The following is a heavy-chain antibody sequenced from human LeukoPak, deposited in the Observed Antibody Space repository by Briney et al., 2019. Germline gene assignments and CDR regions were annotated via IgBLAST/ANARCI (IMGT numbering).Heavy chain of an antibody. CDR1: GFTFSSYA. D-gene: IGHD1-26*01. J-gene: IGHJ3*02. CDR3: ARVRYSGSYPGAFDI. Sequence: GGSLRLSCAASGFTFSSYAMSWVRHAPGKGLEWVSAITGSVGTTYYTDSVKGRFTISRDNSKNTPYLQMNSRRPQDTAVYYGARVRYSGSYPGAFDIWGQGTMVTVSS. CDR2: ITGSVGTT. V-gene: IGHV3-23*01.